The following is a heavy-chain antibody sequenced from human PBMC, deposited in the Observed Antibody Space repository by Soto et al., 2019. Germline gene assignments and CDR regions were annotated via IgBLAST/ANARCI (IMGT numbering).Heavy chain of an antibody. CDR3: ARDFTQVGPLDF. Sequence: SLRLSCAASGFIFSSFALHWVRQAPGKGLEWVAVIRYGGTEKYSGDSVKGRFTISRDNSKNTVYLEMTSLKAEDTAVYYCARDFTQVGPLDFWGQGTLVTVSS. D-gene: IGHD1-26*01. CDR1: GFIFSSFA. V-gene: IGHV3-33*01. CDR2: IRYGGTEK. J-gene: IGHJ4*02.